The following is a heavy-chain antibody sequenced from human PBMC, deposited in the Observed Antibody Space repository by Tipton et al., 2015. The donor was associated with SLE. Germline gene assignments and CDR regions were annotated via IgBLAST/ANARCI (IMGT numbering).Heavy chain of an antibody. D-gene: IGHD1/OR15-1a*01. CDR3: ARGRYRGGTGKFDY. Sequence: QLVQSGAEVKKPGASVKASCKASGYTFTSYDINWVRQATGQGLEWMGWMNPNSGNTGYAQKFQGRVTMTRSTPISTAYMELSSLRAEDTAVLYCARGRYRGGTGKFDYWGQGTLVTVSS. CDR1: GYTFTSYD. V-gene: IGHV1-8*01. CDR2: MNPNSGNT. J-gene: IGHJ4*02.